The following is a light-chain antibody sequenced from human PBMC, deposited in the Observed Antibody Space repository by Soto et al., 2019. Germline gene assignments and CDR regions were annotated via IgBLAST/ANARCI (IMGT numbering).Light chain of an antibody. CDR3: QQCAGSSRT. Sequence: EIVLTQSPGTLSLSPGERATLSCRANQSIPSTYFAWYQQKPGQAPRLLMYAASSRTTGIPDRFSGSGSGTDFTLTISGLEPQDFGVYYCQQCAGSSRTFDQVTKVEVK. CDR2: AAS. V-gene: IGKV3-20*01. J-gene: IGKJ1*01. CDR1: QSIPSTY.